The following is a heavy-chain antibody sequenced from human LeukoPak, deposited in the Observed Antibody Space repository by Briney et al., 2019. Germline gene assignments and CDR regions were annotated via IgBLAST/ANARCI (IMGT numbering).Heavy chain of an antibody. CDR1: GFTFSSYA. D-gene: IGHD5-12*01. J-gene: IGHJ4*02. CDR3: AKTGIYVDIRGYFDY. CDR2: ISGSGGST. V-gene: IGHV3-23*01. Sequence: GGSLRLSCAASGFTFSSYAMSWVRQAPGKGLEWVSAISGSGGSTYYADSVKGRFTISRENSKNTLYLQMNSLRAEDTAVYYCAKTGIYVDIRGYFDYWGQGTLVTVSS.